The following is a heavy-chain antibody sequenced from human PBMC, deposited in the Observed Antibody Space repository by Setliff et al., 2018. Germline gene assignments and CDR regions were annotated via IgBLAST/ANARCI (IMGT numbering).Heavy chain of an antibody. D-gene: IGHD6-13*01. Sequence: GASVKVSCKASGYTFTSYAFSWVRQAPGQGLEWMGWISAYNGNTNYAQKFQGRVTMTTDTSTSTAYMELRSLRSDDTAVYYCARVSEAAAAGYSYWYFDLWGRGTLVTVSS. CDR3: ARVSEAAAAGYSYWYFDL. V-gene: IGHV1-18*01. J-gene: IGHJ2*01. CDR1: GYTFTSYA. CDR2: ISAYNGNT.